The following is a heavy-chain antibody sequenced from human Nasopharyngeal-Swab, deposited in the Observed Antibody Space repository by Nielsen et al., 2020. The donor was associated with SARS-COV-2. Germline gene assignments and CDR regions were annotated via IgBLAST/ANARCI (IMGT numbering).Heavy chain of an antibody. J-gene: IGHJ4*02. Sequence: VRQAPGKGLEWVAVMSYDGSNKYYADSVKGRFTISRDNSKNTLYLQMNSLRAEDTAVYYCARALSIAAASIWGQGTLVTVSS. V-gene: IGHV3-30-3*01. D-gene: IGHD6-13*01. CDR3: ARALSIAAASI. CDR2: MSYDGSNK.